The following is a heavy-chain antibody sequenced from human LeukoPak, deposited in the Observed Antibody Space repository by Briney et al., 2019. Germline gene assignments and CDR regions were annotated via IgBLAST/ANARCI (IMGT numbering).Heavy chain of an antibody. CDR2: IYSGGST. CDR3: AKSSGIAAAGTFRYFQH. D-gene: IGHD6-13*01. CDR1: GFTVSSNY. Sequence: GGSLRLSCAASGFTVSSNYMSWVRQAPGKGLEWVSVIYSGGSTYYADSVKGRFTISRDNSKNTLYLQMNSLRAEDTAVYYCAKSSGIAAAGTFRYFQHWGQGTLVTVSS. J-gene: IGHJ1*01. V-gene: IGHV3-53*01.